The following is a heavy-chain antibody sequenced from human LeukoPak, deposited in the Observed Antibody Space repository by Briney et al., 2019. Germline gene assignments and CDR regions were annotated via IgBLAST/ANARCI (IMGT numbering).Heavy chain of an antibody. J-gene: IGHJ3*02. Sequence: GGSLRLSCAAYGFTFSTYTMNWVRQAPGKGLEWVSSISSSSSYISYADSVKGRFTISRANAKNSLYLQINSLRAEDTAVYYCARDHSGSYSAFDIWGQGTMVTVSS. CDR3: ARDHSGSYSAFDI. D-gene: IGHD1-26*01. CDR2: ISSSSSYI. V-gene: IGHV3-21*01. CDR1: GFTFSTYT.